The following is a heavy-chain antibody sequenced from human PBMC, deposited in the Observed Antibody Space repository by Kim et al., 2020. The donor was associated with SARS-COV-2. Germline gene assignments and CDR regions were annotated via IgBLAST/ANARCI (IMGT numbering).Heavy chain of an antibody. J-gene: IGHJ4*02. D-gene: IGHD3-22*01. CDR3: ARYHYYDSNGAFDY. Sequence: AQKLQGRVTMTTDTSTSTAYMELRSLRSDDTAVYYCARYHYYDSNGAFDYWGQGTLVTVSS. V-gene: IGHV1-18*01.